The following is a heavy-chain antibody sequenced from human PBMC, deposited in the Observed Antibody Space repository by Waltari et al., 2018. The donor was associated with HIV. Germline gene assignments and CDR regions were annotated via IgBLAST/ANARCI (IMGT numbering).Heavy chain of an antibody. CDR3: AKFWSATKFDY. J-gene: IGHJ4*02. V-gene: IGHV3-23*01. CDR1: GFTFSSDA. Sequence: EVQLLESGGGLVQPGGSMRLSCAASGFTFSSDARSWVRQAPGKGLEWFSAISGSGGSTYYADSVKGRFTISRDNSKNTLYLQMNSLRAEDTAVYYCAKFWSATKFDYWGQGTLVTVSS. D-gene: IGHD1-1*01. CDR2: ISGSGGST.